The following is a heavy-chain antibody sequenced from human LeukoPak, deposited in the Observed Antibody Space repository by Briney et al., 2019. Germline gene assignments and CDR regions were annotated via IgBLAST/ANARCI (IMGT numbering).Heavy chain of an antibody. CDR2: IIPIFGTA. V-gene: IGHV1-69*05. CDR1: GYTFTSYA. D-gene: IGHD2-2*01. Sequence: ASVKVSCKASGYTFTSYAMHWVRQAPGQRLEWMGGIIPIFGTANYAQKFRGRVTITTDESTSTAYMELSSLRSEDTAVYYCARSGRRTSNYYYYMDVWGKGTRVTVSS. J-gene: IGHJ6*03. CDR3: ARSGRRTSNYYYYMDV.